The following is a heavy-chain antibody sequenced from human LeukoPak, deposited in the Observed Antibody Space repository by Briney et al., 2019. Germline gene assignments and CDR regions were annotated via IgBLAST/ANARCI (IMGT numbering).Heavy chain of an antibody. Sequence: SETLSLTCTVSGYSISSGYYWGWIRQPPGKGLEWIGSIYHSGSTYYNPSLKSRVTISVDTSKNQFSLKLSSVTAADTAVYYCARDSLIPNFDYWGQGTLVTVSS. CDR1: GYSISSGYY. V-gene: IGHV4-38-2*02. CDR3: ARDSLIPNFDY. J-gene: IGHJ4*02. CDR2: IYHSGST.